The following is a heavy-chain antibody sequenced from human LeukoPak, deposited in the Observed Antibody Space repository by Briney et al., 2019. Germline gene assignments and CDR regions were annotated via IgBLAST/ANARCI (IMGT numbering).Heavy chain of an antibody. CDR1: GASIISYY. V-gene: IGHV4-4*07. J-gene: IGHJ4*02. D-gene: IGHD6-13*01. CDR3: AKEGAAPGPDFDY. Sequence: SETLSLTCTVSGASIISYYWSWIRQPAGKGLEWIGRIVPSGSTNYNPSLKSRVTMSVDTSKNQFSLKLNSVTAADTAVYYCAKEGAAPGPDFDYWGQGTLVIVSS. CDR2: IVPSGST.